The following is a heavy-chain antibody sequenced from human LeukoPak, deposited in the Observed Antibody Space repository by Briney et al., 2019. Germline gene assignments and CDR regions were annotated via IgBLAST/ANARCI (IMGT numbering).Heavy chain of an antibody. J-gene: IGHJ4*02. CDR2: INPNSGGT. CDR1: GYTFTGYY. CDR3: ARGKYYYDSSGPTPAGY. V-gene: IGHV1-2*06. Sequence: ASVKVSCKASGYTFTGYYMHWVRQAPGQGLEWLGRINPNSGGTNYAQKFQGRVTMTRDTSISTAYMELSRLRSDDTAVYYCARGKYYYDSSGPTPAGYWGQGTLVTVSS. D-gene: IGHD3-22*01.